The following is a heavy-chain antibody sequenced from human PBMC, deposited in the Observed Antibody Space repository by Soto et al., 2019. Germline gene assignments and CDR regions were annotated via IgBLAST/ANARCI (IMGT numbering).Heavy chain of an antibody. D-gene: IGHD3-10*01. V-gene: IGHV3-23*01. CDR3: AKDMGPGSYTNWCFDV. Sequence: EVQVLQSGGGLVQPGGSLRLSCAASGLTFSRFAMSWVRQAPGKGLEWVATIHGSGAITNYADSVRGRFTISRDNSKDTMYLQLNTLRVEDTAVYYCAKDMGPGSYTNWCFDVWGRGTLVTVSS. CDR1: GLTFSRFA. J-gene: IGHJ2*01. CDR2: IHGSGAIT.